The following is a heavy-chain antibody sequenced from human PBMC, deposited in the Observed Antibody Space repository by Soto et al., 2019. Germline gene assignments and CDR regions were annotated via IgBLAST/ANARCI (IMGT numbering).Heavy chain of an antibody. CDR3: ARDPAEFTWGHYFDY. V-gene: IGHV3-30-3*01. Sequence: GGSLRLSCAASGFTFSSYAMHWVRQAPGKGLEWVAVISYYGSNKYYADSVKGRFTISRDNSKNTLYLQMNSLRAEDTAGYYCARDPAEFTWGHYFDYWGQGTLVTVSS. CDR2: ISYYGSNK. D-gene: IGHD3-16*01. CDR1: GFTFSSYA. J-gene: IGHJ4*02.